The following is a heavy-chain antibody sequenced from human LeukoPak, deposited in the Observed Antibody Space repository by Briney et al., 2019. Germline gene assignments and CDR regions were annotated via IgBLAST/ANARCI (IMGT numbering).Heavy chain of an antibody. Sequence: ASVKVSCKASGYTFTSYDINWVRQATGQELEWMGWMNPNSGNTGYAQKFQGRVTITRNTSIGTAYMELSSLRSEDTAVYYCARAVKTIFGVGYYYYMDVWGKGTTVTVSS. V-gene: IGHV1-8*03. D-gene: IGHD3-3*01. CDR3: ARAVKTIFGVGYYYYMDV. CDR1: GYTFTSYD. J-gene: IGHJ6*03. CDR2: MNPNSGNT.